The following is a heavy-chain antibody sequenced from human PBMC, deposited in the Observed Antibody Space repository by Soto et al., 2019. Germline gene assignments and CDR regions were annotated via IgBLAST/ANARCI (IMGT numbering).Heavy chain of an antibody. Sequence: QVQLVQSGAEVKAPGASVRVSCKASGYTFISYGFSWVRQAPGQGLEWVAWISANSGDTNSAQKFQGRVTLTTDTSTSTAYMDLRSLTSDDTAIYYCARDFRHSCGGTSCNYFDFWGQGTLVTVSS. CDR1: GYTFISYG. J-gene: IGHJ4*02. CDR2: ISANSGDT. V-gene: IGHV1-18*01. CDR3: ARDFRHSCGGTSCNYFDF. D-gene: IGHD2-21*01.